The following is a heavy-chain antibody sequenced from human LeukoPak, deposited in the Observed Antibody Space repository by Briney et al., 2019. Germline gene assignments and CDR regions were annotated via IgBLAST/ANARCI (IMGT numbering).Heavy chain of an antibody. D-gene: IGHD1-1*01. CDR3: ARRRQLERRLDY. J-gene: IGHJ4*02. CDR2: INHGGST. CDR1: GGSFSGYY. Sequence: SETLSLTCAVYGGSFSGYYWSWIRQPPGKGLEWIGEINHGGSTNYNPSLKSRVTISVDTSKNQFSLKLSSVTAADTAVYYCARRRQLERRLDYWGQGTLVTVSS. V-gene: IGHV4-34*01.